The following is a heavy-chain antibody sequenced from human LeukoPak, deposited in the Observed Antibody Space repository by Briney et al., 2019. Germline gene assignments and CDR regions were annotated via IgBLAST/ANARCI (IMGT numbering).Heavy chain of an antibody. D-gene: IGHD2-2*01. CDR1: GGSFSGY. Sequence: SETLSLTCAVHGGSFSGYWSWIRQPPGKGLEWIGEINHSGSTNYNPSFKSRLTISGDTSKNQFSLKLSSVTAADTAVYYCASLPRCSSTSCTVGYSYYGMDVWGQGTTVTVSS. V-gene: IGHV4-34*01. J-gene: IGHJ6*02. CDR2: INHSGST. CDR3: ASLPRCSSTSCTVGYSYYGMDV.